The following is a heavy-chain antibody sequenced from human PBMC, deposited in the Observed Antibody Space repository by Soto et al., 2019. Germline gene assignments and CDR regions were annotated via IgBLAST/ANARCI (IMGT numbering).Heavy chain of an antibody. CDR1: DDSINSDKYY. D-gene: IGHD3-9*01. CDR3: ARLEGLATISYYFDF. V-gene: IGHV4-39*01. Sequence: PSETLSLTCSVSDDSINSDKYYWGWIRQPPGKGQEWIGSIYYRGNAYYNPSLQTRVTISLDKFKSQFSLKLNSVTAADSAVYFCARLEGLATISYYFDFWGPGALVTVS. CDR2: IYYRGNA. J-gene: IGHJ4*02.